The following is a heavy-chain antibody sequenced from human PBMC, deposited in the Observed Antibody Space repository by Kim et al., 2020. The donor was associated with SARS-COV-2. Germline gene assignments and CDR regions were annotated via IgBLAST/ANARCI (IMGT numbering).Heavy chain of an antibody. CDR2: ISGTSEST. CDR3: ARDKGRTNYYTSYMDV. J-gene: IGHJ6*03. Sequence: GGSLRLSCAASGFNFGDYGMHWVRQAPGRGLEWVSAISGTSESTIYADSVMGRFTISRENGKRSLYLQMNSLRVEDTALYYCARDKGRTNYYTSYMDVWGKGTSVTVSS. D-gene: IGHD3-3*01. V-gene: IGHV3-9*01. CDR1: GFNFGDYG.